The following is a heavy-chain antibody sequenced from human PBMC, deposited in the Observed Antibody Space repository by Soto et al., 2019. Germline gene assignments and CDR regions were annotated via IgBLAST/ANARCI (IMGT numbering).Heavy chain of an antibody. CDR3: ARDQGGQSGNFIFDH. D-gene: IGHD1-26*01. J-gene: IGHJ4*02. Sequence: QVQLVESGGGVVQPGRSLRLSCAASGFTFSDYVMHWVRQAPGKGLEWVAVIWYRGRDIFYADSVKGRFTISRDNSQNTLYLQLNSLRAEDTAGYYCARDQGGQSGNFIFDHLGPGTLVTVSS. V-gene: IGHV3-33*01. CDR1: GFTFSDYV. CDR2: IWYRGRDI.